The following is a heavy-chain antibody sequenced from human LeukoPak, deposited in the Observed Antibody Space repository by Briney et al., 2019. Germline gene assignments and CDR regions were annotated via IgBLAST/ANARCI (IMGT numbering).Heavy chain of an antibody. CDR3: ATDYYDSSGYPDY. J-gene: IGHJ4*02. CDR1: GYSFTKYD. V-gene: IGHV7-4-1*02. D-gene: IGHD3-22*01. CDR2: INTNTGNP. Sequence: GASVKVSCKASGYSFTKYDMNWVRQAPGQGLEWMGWINTNTGNPTYAQGFTGRFVFSLDTSVSTAYLQISSLKAEDTAVYYCATDYYDSSGYPDYWGQGTLVTVSS.